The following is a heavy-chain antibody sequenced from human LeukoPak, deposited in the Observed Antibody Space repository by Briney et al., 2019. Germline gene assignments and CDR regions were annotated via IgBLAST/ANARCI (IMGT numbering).Heavy chain of an antibody. CDR3: ARLGDGYPFDY. CDR1: GYTFSNYA. CDR2: ISSGSSHI. V-gene: IGHV3-21*01. D-gene: IGHD5-24*01. J-gene: IGHJ4*02. Sequence: GGSLRLSCAASGYTFSNYAMTWVRQAPGKGLEWVSSISSGSSHIYYADSVKGRFTISRDNAKNSLSLQMNSLRAEDTAVYYCARLGDGYPFDYWGQGTLVTVSS.